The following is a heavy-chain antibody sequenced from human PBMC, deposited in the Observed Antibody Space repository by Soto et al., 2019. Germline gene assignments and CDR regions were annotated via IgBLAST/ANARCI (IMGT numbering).Heavy chain of an antibody. CDR1: GGSISSSSYY. Sequence: SETLSLTCTVSGGSISSSSYYWGWIRQPPGKGLEWIGSIYYSGSTYYNPSLKSRVTISVDTSKNQFSLKLSSVTAADTAVYYCAKDFIDPYYFDYWGQGTLVTVSS. CDR3: AKDFIDPYYFDY. J-gene: IGHJ4*02. V-gene: IGHV4-39*02. CDR2: IYYSGST.